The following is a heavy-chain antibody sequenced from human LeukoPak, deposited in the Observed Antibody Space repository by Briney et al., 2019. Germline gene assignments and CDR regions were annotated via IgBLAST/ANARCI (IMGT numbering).Heavy chain of an antibody. V-gene: IGHV1-2*02. CDR3: ARGRGYCSSTSCNNWFDP. Sequence: ASVKVSCKASGYTLTGYYMHWVRQAPGQGPEWMGWINGNSGGTNYAQKFQGRVTMTRDTSISTAYMELSRLRSDDTAVYYCARGRGYCSSTSCNNWFDPWGQGTLVTVSS. CDR2: INGNSGGT. J-gene: IGHJ5*02. CDR1: GYTLTGYY. D-gene: IGHD2-2*01.